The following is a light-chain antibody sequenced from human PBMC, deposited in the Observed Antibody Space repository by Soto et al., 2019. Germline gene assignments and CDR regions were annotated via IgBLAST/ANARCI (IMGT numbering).Light chain of an antibody. V-gene: IGLV2-23*01. J-gene: IGLJ1*01. CDR1: SSDVGSYNL. CDR3: CSYAGSSTLNYV. Sequence: QSVLAQPASVSGSPGQSITISCTGNSSDVGSYNLVSWYQQHPGKAPKLMIYEGSKRPSGVSNRFSGSKSGNTASLTISGLQAEDEADYYCCSYAGSSTLNYVFGTGTKVTVL. CDR2: EGS.